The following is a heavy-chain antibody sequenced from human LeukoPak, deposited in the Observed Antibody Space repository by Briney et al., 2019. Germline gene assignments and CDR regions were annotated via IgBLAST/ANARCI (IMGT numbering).Heavy chain of an antibody. Sequence: GGSLRLSCAASGFTFSSYAMHWVRQAPGKGLEWVAVISYDGSNKYYADSVKGRFTISRDNSKNTLYLQMNSLRAEDTAVYYCARERPPMVRGVIGAFDIWGQGTMVTVSS. V-gene: IGHV3-30-3*01. CDR3: ARERPPMVRGVIGAFDI. CDR1: GFTFSSYA. CDR2: ISYDGSNK. D-gene: IGHD3-10*01. J-gene: IGHJ3*02.